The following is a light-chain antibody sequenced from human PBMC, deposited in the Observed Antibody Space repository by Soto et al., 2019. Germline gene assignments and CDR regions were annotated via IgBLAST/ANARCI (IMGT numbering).Light chain of an antibody. J-gene: IGLJ2*01. V-gene: IGLV2-23*01. CDR2: EGS. CDR1: SSDVGSYKF. CDR3: CSYAGSSTLV. Sequence: QSALTQPASVSGSPGQSITISCTGSSSDVGSYKFVSWYQQHPGKAPKLMIYEGSKRPSGVSNRFSGSKSGNTASLTISGLQAEDDADYYCCSYAGSSTLVFGGGTKLTVL.